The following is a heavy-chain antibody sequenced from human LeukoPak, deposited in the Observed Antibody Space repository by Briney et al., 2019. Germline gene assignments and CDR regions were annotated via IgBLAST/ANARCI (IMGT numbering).Heavy chain of an antibody. CDR3: AKGAGGGDCLDY. CDR1: GFTFSSYG. V-gene: IGHV3-30*18. CDR2: ISYDGSNK. D-gene: IGHD2-21*02. Sequence: QPGRSLRLSCAASGFTFSSYGMHWVRQAPGKGLEWVAVISYDGSNKYYADPVKGRLTVSRDNSKNTLYLQMNSLRAEDTAVYYCAKGAGGGDCLDYWGQGTLVTVSS. J-gene: IGHJ4*02.